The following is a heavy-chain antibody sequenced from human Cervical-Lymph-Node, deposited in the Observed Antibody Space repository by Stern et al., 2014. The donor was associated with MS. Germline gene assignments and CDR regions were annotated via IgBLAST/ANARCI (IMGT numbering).Heavy chain of an antibody. J-gene: IGHJ4*02. CDR1: GFIFSDHY. CDR3: CVWMSGRPS. Sequence: EVQLVESGGGLVQPGGSLRLSCAASGFIFSDHYIDWARQAPGMGLEWVGRSKHRTQSYTTEYAASVKGRFTISRDYSKKSLNLQMDSLKIEDTAMYYCCVWMSGRPSWGQGTLVTVSS. V-gene: IGHV3-72*01. CDR2: SKHRTQSYTT. D-gene: IGHD6-6*01.